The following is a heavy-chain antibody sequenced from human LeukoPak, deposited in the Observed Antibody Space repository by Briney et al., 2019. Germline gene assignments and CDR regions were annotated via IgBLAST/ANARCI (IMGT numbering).Heavy chain of an antibody. CDR2: IYYRGNT. J-gene: IGHJ6*02. CDR3: AREDHDYFAMDV. Sequence: SETLSLTCTVSGGFISGYYWSWIRQHPGKGLEWLGYIYYRGNTHYNSSLKSRVTISVDTSKNQFSLKLNSVTAADSAVYYCAREDHDYFAMDVWGQGTTVTVSS. CDR1: GGFISGYY. V-gene: IGHV4-31*03.